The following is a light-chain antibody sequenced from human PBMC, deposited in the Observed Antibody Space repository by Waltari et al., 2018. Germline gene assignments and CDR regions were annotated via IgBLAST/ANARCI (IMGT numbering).Light chain of an antibody. Sequence: QTVVTQEPSLSVSPGGTVTLTCALSSGSVSTTSYATWYRQTPAPAPRTLLSKANTRSSGVPDRFSGSILGNKVALTITGAQADDESDYYCSLYMGSGIWVFGGGTKLTVL. V-gene: IGLV8-61*01. CDR2: KAN. CDR1: SGSVSTTSY. J-gene: IGLJ3*02. CDR3: SLYMGSGIWV.